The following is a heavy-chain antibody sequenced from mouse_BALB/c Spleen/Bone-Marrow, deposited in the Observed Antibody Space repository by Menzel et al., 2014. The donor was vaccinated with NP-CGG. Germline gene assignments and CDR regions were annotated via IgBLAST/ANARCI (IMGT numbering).Heavy chain of an antibody. J-gene: IGHJ1*01. CDR2: ISSGGSYT. CDR3: ARLGNWYFDV. D-gene: IGHD1-1*02. CDR1: GFAFSSYD. Sequence: EVHLVESGGGLVKPGGSLKLSCAASGFAFSSYDMSWVRQTPEKRLEWVATISSGGSYTYYPDSVKGRFTISRDNARNTLYLQMSSLMSEDTAWYYCARLGNWYFDVWGAGTTVTVSS. V-gene: IGHV5-9*02.